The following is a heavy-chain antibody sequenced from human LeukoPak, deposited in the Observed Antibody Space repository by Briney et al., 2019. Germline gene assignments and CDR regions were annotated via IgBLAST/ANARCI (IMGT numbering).Heavy chain of an antibody. CDR2: ISGSGGST. J-gene: IGHJ4*02. D-gene: IGHD2-8*02. CDR1: GFTFSSYA. V-gene: IGHV3-23*01. CDR3: ASDFTGRDDY. Sequence: GGSLRLSCAASGFTFSSYAMSWVRQAPGKGLEWVSVISGSGGSTYYADSVKGRFTISRDNSKNTLYLQMNSLGAEDTAVYSCASDFTGRDDYWGQGTLVTVSS.